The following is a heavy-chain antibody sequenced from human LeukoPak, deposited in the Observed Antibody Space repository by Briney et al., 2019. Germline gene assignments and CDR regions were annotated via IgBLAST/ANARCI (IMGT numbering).Heavy chain of an antibody. J-gene: IGHJ3*02. V-gene: IGHV6-1*01. CDR3: ARDPQMFTDAFDI. CDR2: TYFRSKGYN. Sequence: SQSLSLTCAISGDSVSNNRAAWSWIRQSPSRGLVWLGRTYFRSKGYNDYAVFVKSRITINPDTSKNQFSLQLNSVTPEDTAVYYCARDPQMFTDAFDIWGQGTMVTVSS. D-gene: IGHD3-16*01. CDR1: GDSVSNNRAA.